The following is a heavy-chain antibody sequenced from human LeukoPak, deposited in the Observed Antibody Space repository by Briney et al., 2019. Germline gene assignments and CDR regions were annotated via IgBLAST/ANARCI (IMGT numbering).Heavy chain of an antibody. V-gene: IGHV4-31*03. J-gene: IGHJ4*02. CDR1: GGSISSGGYY. CDR3: ASLNYGDYYFGY. D-gene: IGHD4-17*01. Sequence: KSSETLSLTCTVSGGSISSGGYYWSWIRQHPGKGLEWIGNIYYSGSTYYNPSLKSRVTISVDTSKNQFSLKLSSVTAADTAVYYCASLNYGDYYFGYWGQGTLVTVSS. CDR2: IYYSGST.